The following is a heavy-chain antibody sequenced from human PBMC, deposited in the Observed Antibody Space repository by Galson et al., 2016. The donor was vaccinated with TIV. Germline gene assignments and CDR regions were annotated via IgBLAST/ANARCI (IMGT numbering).Heavy chain of an antibody. J-gene: IGHJ4*02. D-gene: IGHD3-22*01. CDR3: ARTLYSESSGWYPDY. V-gene: IGHV2-70*11. Sequence: PALVKPTQTLTLTCTFSGFLLSTSGMCVTLIRQPPGKALEWLARIDWDDDTYYSTSLKTRLTISKDTSKNQVVLTMTNMDPVDTATYYCARTLYSESSGWYPDYWGQGTLVTVSS. CDR1: GFLLSTSGMC. CDR2: IDWDDDT.